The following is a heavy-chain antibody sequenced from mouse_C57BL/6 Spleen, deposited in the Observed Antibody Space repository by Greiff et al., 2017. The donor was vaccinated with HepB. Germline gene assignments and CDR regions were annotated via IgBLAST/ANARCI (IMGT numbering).Heavy chain of an antibody. CDR1: GYTFTSYW. CDR3: ARSFYYGSRGSYYFDY. J-gene: IGHJ2*01. D-gene: IGHD1-1*01. Sequence: QVQLQQSGAELVKPGASVKLSCKASGYTFTSYWMHWVKQRPGQGLEWIGMIHPNSGSTNYNEKFKSKATLTVDKSSSTAYMQLSSLTSEDSAVYYCARSFYYGSRGSYYFDYWGQGTTLTVSS. V-gene: IGHV1-64*01. CDR2: IHPNSGST.